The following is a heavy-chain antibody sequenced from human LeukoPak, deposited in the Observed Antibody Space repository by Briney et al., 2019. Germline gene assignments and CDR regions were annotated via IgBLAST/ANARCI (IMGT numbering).Heavy chain of an antibody. CDR3: AKGSSSGWPYYFDY. D-gene: IGHD6-19*01. V-gene: IGHV3-23*01. CDR2: ITGGGGST. Sequence: GGSLRLSCAASGFTFSSYAMSWVRQAPEKGLEWVSAITGGGGSTYYADSVKGRVTISRDNSKNTLYLQMNSLRADDTAVYYCAKGSSSGWPYYFDYWGQGTLLTVSS. CDR1: GFTFSSYA. J-gene: IGHJ4*02.